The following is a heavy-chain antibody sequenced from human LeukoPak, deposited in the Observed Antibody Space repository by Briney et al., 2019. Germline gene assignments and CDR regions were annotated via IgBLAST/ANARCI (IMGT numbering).Heavy chain of an antibody. CDR3: VRAGLGFDY. Sequence: GGSLRLSCAASGFTSSSYWMHWVRQAPGKGLVWVSRISSDGSSTRYADSVKGRFTISRDNAKNTLYLQMNSLRAEDTAVYYCVRAGLGFDYWGQGTLVTVSS. CDR2: ISSDGSST. CDR1: GFTSSSYW. J-gene: IGHJ4*02. V-gene: IGHV3-74*01. D-gene: IGHD3/OR15-3a*01.